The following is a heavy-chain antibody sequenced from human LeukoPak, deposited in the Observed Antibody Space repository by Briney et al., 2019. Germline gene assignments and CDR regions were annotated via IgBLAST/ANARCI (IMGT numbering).Heavy chain of an antibody. CDR3: ARHNYYYGSSGYYLDY. V-gene: IGHV4-39*01. Sequence: SETLSLTCTVSGGSISSSSYYWGWIRQPPGKGLEWIGSLHYGGITYYNPSLKSRLTISGDTSKNQFSLRLSSVTAADTAVYYCARHNYYYGSSGYYLDYWGRGTLVAVSS. D-gene: IGHD3-22*01. CDR2: LHYGGIT. J-gene: IGHJ4*02. CDR1: GGSISSSSYY.